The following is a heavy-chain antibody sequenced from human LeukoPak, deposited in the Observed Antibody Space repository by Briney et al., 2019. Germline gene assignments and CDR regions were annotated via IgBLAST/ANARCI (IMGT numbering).Heavy chain of an antibody. J-gene: IGHJ6*03. Sequence: GGSLRLSCAASGFTFSSYSMNWVRQAPGKGLEWVSSISSSSSYIYYADSVKGRFTISRDNAKNSLYLQMNSLRAEDTAVYYCARDFLLVGATYGSYYYYYYMDVWGKGTTVTVSS. CDR1: GFTFSSYS. CDR2: ISSSSSYI. D-gene: IGHD1-26*01. CDR3: ARDFLLVGATYGSYYYYYYMDV. V-gene: IGHV3-21*01.